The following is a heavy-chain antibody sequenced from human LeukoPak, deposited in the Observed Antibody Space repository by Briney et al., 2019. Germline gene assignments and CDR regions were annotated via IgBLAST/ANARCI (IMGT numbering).Heavy chain of an antibody. CDR3: ARVGYTGSWYSSPPFDY. Sequence: GGSLRLSCAVSGFTVSSNYMNWVRQAPGKGLEWVSLIYGDGSTYYADSVKGRFTISRDNSKNTLYLQMNSLRVEDTAVYYCARVGYTGSWYSSPPFDYWGQGTLVTVSS. V-gene: IGHV3-66*01. J-gene: IGHJ4*02. CDR1: GFTVSSNY. CDR2: IYGDGST. D-gene: IGHD6-13*01.